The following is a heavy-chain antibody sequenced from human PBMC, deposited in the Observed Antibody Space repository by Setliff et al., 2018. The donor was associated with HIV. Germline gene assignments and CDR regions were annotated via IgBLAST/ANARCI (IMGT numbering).Heavy chain of an antibody. Sequence: GGSLRLSCAASGFSFSYAWMSWVRQAPGKGLEWVSTISGSGGSTYYADSVKGRFTISRDNSKNTLYLQMDSLRAEDTAVYYCAKGSGFHDYWGQGTRVTVSS. CDR3: AKGSGFHDY. J-gene: IGHJ4*02. D-gene: IGHD6-19*01. V-gene: IGHV3-23*01. CDR1: GFSFSYA. CDR2: ISGSGGST.